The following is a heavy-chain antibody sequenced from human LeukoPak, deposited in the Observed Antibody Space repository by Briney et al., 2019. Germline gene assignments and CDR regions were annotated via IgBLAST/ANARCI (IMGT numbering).Heavy chain of an antibody. CDR2: MFHTGSS. D-gene: IGHD3-22*01. CDR1: GYSINGGYY. CDR3: ARMGVSYYYDSSTYFPVAFDV. Sequence: SETLSLTCSVSGYSINGGYYWGWIRQSPGEGLEWIGAMFHTGSSFYNPSPKSRVTLSVDTSRNQFSLRLSSVTAADTAVYYCARMGVSYYYDSSTYFPVAFDVWGQGTMVTVSS. V-gene: IGHV4-38-2*02. J-gene: IGHJ3*01.